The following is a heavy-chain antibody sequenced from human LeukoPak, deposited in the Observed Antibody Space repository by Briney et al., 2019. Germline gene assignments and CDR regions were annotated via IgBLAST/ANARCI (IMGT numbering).Heavy chain of an antibody. V-gene: IGHV3-20*04. CDR2: LSWNGANT. Sequence: AGGSLRLSCAASGFYIDDYGMSWVRQAPGKRLEWVSSLSWNGANTAFADSVKGRFTISRDIAKNSLYLQINNLRREDTAFYYCARKSDRYYALDVWGQGTTVTVSS. CDR1: GFYIDDYG. CDR3: ARKSDRYYALDV. J-gene: IGHJ6*02.